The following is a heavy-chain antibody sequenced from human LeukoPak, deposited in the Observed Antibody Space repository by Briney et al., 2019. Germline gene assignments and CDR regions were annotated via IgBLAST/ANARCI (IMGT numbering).Heavy chain of an antibody. J-gene: IGHJ5*02. CDR1: GFTFTNYW. D-gene: IGHD3-10*01. CDR2: IFPGDSDI. Sequence: GESLRISCKASGFTFTNYWIGWVRQMPGKGLEYMGIIFPGDSDIRYSPSFQGQVTISADKSISTAYLQWSSLKASDTAMHYCARLVTMVRGVIINGWFDPWGQGTLVTVSS. CDR3: ARLVTMVRGVIINGWFDP. V-gene: IGHV5-51*01.